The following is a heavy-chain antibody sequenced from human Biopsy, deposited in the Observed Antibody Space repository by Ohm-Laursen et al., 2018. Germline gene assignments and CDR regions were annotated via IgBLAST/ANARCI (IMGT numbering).Heavy chain of an antibody. CDR3: AKHGSGWTGDDAFHI. CDR2: ISYSRDT. V-gene: IGHV4-59*08. Sequence: SLSLSFTATVSGGYISELSWSRSPPAPGKELEWIGYISYSRDTSYNPSLKSRITISVDTSKNNFYLKLTSVTDADTAVYYCAKHGSGWTGDDAFHIWGQGTMVTVSS. J-gene: IGHJ3*02. CDR1: GGYISELS. D-gene: IGHD6-19*01.